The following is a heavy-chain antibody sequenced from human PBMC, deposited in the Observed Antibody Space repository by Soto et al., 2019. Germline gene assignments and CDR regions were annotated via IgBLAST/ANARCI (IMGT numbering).Heavy chain of an antibody. D-gene: IGHD2-2*01. CDR2: ISSSSSTI. V-gene: IGHV3-48*02. CDR1: GFIFSSYS. Sequence: EVQLVESGGGLVQPGGSLRFSCAASGFIFSSYSMNWVRQAPGKGLEWVSYISSSSSTIYYADSVKGRFTISRDNAKNSLYLQMNSLRDEDTAVYYCSSVAQFSTGRGFFDYWGQGTLVTVSS. J-gene: IGHJ4*02. CDR3: SSVAQFSTGRGFFDY.